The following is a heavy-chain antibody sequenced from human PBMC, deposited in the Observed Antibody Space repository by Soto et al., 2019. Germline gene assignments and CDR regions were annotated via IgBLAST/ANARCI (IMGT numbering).Heavy chain of an antibody. Sequence: LXLSCAASWFSVSSSYMGWVRQAPWKGLEWVSVIYSGGTSFYGDSVKGRFTISRDNSKNTLYLQMNSLRAEDTAVYYCARGSYSGSSYRYYFDYWGQGALVTVSS. J-gene: IGHJ4*02. CDR2: IYSGGTS. CDR1: WFSVSSSY. CDR3: ARGSYSGSSYRYYFDY. V-gene: IGHV3-53*01. D-gene: IGHD1-26*01.